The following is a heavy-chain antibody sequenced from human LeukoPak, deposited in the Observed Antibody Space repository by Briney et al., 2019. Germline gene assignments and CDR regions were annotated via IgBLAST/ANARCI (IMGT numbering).Heavy chain of an antibody. CDR3: GRGYGAYDVVDI. CDR2: FYPGASDT. J-gene: IGHJ3*02. Sequence: GESLKISCKGSGYTFINHWIGWVGQMPGKALEWMGIFYPGASDTRYSPSFQGQVTISADKSISTTYLQWTTLKASDTAIYYCGRGYGAYDVVDIWGQGTMVTVSS. CDR1: GYTFINHW. V-gene: IGHV5-51*01. D-gene: IGHD4-17*01.